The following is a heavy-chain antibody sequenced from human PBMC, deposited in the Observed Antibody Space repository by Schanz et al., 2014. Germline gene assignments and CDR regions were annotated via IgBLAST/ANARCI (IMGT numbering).Heavy chain of an antibody. J-gene: IGHJ4*02. CDR2: VSRSTPDI. D-gene: IGHD3-16*01. Sequence: EVQLVESGGGLVQPGGSLTLSCAASRFTVTNAWMSWVRQAPGKGLEWVSYVSRSTPDIYYADSVKGRFTMSRDNAKNSVFLQMNSLRAEDTAVYYCARVKGGFDYWGQGTLVTVSS. CDR1: RFTVTNAW. CDR3: ARVKGGFDY. V-gene: IGHV3-48*01.